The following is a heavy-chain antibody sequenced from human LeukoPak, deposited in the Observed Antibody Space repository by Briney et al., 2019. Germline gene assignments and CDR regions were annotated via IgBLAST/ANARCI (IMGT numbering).Heavy chain of an antibody. CDR1: GFTFSSYS. D-gene: IGHD4-17*01. CDR3: ARDYGYGDSVDYFDY. V-gene: IGHV3-48*02. Sequence: GGSQRLSCAASGFTFSSYSMNWVRQAPGKGLEWVSYISSSSSTIYYADSVKGRFTISRDNAKNSLYLQMNSLRDEDTAVYYCARDYGYGDSVDYFDYWGQGTLVTVSS. CDR2: ISSSSSTI. J-gene: IGHJ4*02.